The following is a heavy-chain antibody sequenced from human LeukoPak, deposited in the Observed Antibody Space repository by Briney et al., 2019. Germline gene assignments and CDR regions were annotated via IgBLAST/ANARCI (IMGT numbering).Heavy chain of an antibody. CDR1: GGSISSGGYY. CDR2: IYHSGST. D-gene: IGHD5-24*01. J-gene: IGHJ4*02. V-gene: IGHV4-30-2*01. Sequence: PSQTLSLTCTVSGGSISSGGYYWSWIRQPPGKGLEWIGYIYHSGSTFYNPSLRGRVSISVDRSKNQFSLKLSSVTAADTAVYYCARELRDGYNFRRCYFDDWGQGNLVTVSS. CDR3: ARELRDGYNFRRCYFDD.